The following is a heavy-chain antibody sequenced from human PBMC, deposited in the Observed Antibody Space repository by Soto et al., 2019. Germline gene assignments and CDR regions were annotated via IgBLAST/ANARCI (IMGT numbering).Heavy chain of an antibody. CDR2: MNPNSGNT. J-gene: IGHJ6*02. CDR3: ARGGGQLRFLELLTLDYYYGMDV. V-gene: IGHV1-8*01. D-gene: IGHD3-3*01. Sequence: QVQLVQSGAEVKKPGASVKVSCKASGYTCTSYDINWVRQATGQGIEWMGWMNPNSGNTGYAQKFQGRVTMTRNTSISTAYMELSSLRSEYTAVYYCARGGGQLRFLELLTLDYYYGMDVWGQGTTVTVSS. CDR1: GYTCTSYD.